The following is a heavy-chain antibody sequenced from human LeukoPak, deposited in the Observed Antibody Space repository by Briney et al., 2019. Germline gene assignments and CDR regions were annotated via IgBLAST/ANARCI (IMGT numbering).Heavy chain of an antibody. CDR2: ISSNGGST. CDR3: VRRSGGYDY. V-gene: IGHV3-64D*06. CDR1: GFTFISYA. Sequence: PGGSLRLSCSASGFTFISYALHWVGQAPVKGLEYVSAISSNGGSTYHADSVKGRFTISRDNSKNTLYLQMSSLRVEDTAVYYCVRRSGGYDYWGQGTLVTVSP. D-gene: IGHD5-12*01. J-gene: IGHJ4*02.